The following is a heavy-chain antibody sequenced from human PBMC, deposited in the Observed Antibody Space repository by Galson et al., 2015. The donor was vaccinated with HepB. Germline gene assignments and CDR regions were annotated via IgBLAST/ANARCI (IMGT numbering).Heavy chain of an antibody. CDR2: TYYRSKWYN. D-gene: IGHD2-15*01. Sequence: CAISGDSVSSNSAAWNWIRQSPSRGLEWLGRTYYRSKWYNDYAVSVKSRITINPDTSKNQFSLRLNSVTPEDTAVYYCARGVVVPAAMRGVVVVAATPCFDYWGQGTLVTVSS. CDR3: ARGVVVPAAMRGVVVVAATPCFDY. J-gene: IGHJ4*02. V-gene: IGHV6-1*01. CDR1: GDSVSSNSAA.